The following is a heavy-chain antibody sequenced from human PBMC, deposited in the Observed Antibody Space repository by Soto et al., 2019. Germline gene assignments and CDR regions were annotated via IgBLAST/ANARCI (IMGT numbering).Heavy chain of an antibody. CDR3: VGATGY. V-gene: IGHV3-74*01. CDR2: INSDGSST. J-gene: IGHJ4*02. CDR1: VFTFSSYW. Sequence: PWGSLRLSCSASVFTFSSYWMHWVRQAPGKGLVWVSRINSDGSSTSYADSVKGRFTISRDNAKNTLYLQMNSLRAEDTAVYYCVGATGYWGQGTLVTVSS. D-gene: IGHD1-26*01.